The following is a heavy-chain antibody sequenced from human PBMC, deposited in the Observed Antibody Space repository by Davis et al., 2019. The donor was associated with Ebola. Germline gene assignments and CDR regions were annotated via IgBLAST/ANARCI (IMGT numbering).Heavy chain of an antibody. CDR2: INAGSGNT. Sequence: ASVKVSCKTSGFAFTTYAIYWLRQAPGQSLEWMGWINAGSGNTRFSQKFQGRVTITRDTSANTVFMGLSSLTSEDTAVYFYARGHDLWSGYYDHWGQGTLVTVSS. J-gene: IGHJ4*02. D-gene: IGHD3-3*01. V-gene: IGHV1-3*01. CDR1: GFAFTTYA. CDR3: ARGHDLWSGYYDH.